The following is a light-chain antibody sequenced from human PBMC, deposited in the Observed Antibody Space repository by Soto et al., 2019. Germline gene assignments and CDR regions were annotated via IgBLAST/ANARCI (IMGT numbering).Light chain of an antibody. CDR3: QQYGISPRT. CDR1: QSVRSH. CDR2: GAS. Sequence: IVMTQSPATLSVSPGEGVTLSCRASQSVRSHLAWYQQKPGQPPRLLIYGASSRATGIPDRFSGSGSGTDFTLTISRLEPEDFAVYYCQQYGISPRTFGQGTKVDI. J-gene: IGKJ1*01. V-gene: IGKV3-20*01.